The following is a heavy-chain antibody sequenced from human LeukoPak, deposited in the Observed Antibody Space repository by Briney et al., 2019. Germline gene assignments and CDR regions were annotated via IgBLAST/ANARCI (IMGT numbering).Heavy chain of an antibody. Sequence: PGGSLRLSCAASGFSFRSCWMSWVRQAPGKGLEWVANIKEDGSEKYYVDSVKGRFTISRDNAKNALYLQMNSLRAEDTAVYYCARVAWPHYFDYWGQRTLVTVSS. CDR1: GFSFRSCW. CDR3: ARVAWPHYFDY. J-gene: IGHJ4*02. D-gene: IGHD2-21*01. V-gene: IGHV3-7*01. CDR2: IKEDGSEK.